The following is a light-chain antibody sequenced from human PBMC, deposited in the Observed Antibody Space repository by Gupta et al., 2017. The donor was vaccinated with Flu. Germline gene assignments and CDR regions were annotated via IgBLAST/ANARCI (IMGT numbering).Light chain of an antibody. CDR3: AAWDDSLNGWV. J-gene: IGLJ3*02. V-gene: IGLV1-44*01. Sequence: QSVLTQQPSASGTPGRRVTSSCPGSNSNIRSNTVNWYQQLPGTAPKLIIYSNNKRPSGVPDRFSGSKSGTSASLAISGLQSEDEADYYCAAWDDSLNGWVFGGGTKLTVL. CDR2: SNN. CDR1: NSNIRSNT.